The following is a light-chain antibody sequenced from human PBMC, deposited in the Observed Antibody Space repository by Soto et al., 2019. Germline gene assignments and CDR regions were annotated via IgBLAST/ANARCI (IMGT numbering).Light chain of an antibody. CDR2: DAS. Sequence: EIVLTQSPATLSLSPGERATLSCRASQSVSSYFAWYQQKPGQAPRLLIYDASNRATGILARFSGSGSGTDFTLTISSLEPEDFAVYYCQQRSNWPLTFGPGTKVDIK. J-gene: IGKJ3*01. V-gene: IGKV3-11*01. CDR1: QSVSSY. CDR3: QQRSNWPLT.